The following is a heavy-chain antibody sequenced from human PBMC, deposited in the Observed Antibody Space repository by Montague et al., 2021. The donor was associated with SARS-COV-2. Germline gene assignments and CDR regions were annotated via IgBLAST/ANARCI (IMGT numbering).Heavy chain of an antibody. CDR3: ARDALAASGSFDY. J-gene: IGHJ4*02. Sequence: SLRLSCAASGFTFSDHSMNWVRQAPGKELQWVSHISTSGEIKYYADSVKGRFSISRDNAEKAVSLQMNSLGDDDTAIYYCARDALAASGSFDYWGPGILVTVSS. V-gene: IGHV3-48*02. D-gene: IGHD6-13*01. CDR1: GFTFSDHS. CDR2: ISTSGEIK.